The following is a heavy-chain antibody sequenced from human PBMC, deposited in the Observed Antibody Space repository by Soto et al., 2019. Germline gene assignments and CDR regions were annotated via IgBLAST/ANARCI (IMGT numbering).Heavy chain of an antibody. D-gene: IGHD2-2*01. Sequence: HPGGSLRLSXAASGFTFNSYAMSWVRQAPGKGLEWVSAISGSGGSTYYADSVKGRFTMSRDNSKNTLYLQMNSLRAEDTAVYYCAKDCRLGYCSSTSPYYGMDVWGEGTTVTVSS. CDR3: AKDCRLGYCSSTSPYYGMDV. J-gene: IGHJ6*04. V-gene: IGHV3-23*01. CDR1: GFTFNSYA. CDR2: ISGSGGST.